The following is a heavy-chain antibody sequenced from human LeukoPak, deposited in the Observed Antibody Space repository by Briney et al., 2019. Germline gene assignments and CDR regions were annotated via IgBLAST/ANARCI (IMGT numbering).Heavy chain of an antibody. CDR3: ARDYYDSSGYFDY. V-gene: IGHV3-11*06. Sequence: GGSLRLSCAASGFTFSDYYMSWIRQAPGKGREGVSYISSSSSYTNYADSVKGRFTISRDNAKNSLYLQMNSLRAEDTAVYYCARDYYDSSGYFDYWGQGTLVTVSS. D-gene: IGHD3-22*01. J-gene: IGHJ4*02. CDR2: ISSSSSYT. CDR1: GFTFSDYY.